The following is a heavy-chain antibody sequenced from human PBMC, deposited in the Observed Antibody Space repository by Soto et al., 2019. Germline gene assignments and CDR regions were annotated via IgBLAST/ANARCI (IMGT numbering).Heavy chain of an antibody. J-gene: IGHJ3*02. Sequence: PSETLSLTCAVYGGSFSGYYWSWIRQPPGKGLEWIGEINHSGSTNYNPSLKSRVTISVDTSKNQSSLKLSYVTAADTAVYYCARDGGVVVVAATRSGFDAFDIWGQGTMVTVSS. D-gene: IGHD2-15*01. CDR1: GGSFSGYY. V-gene: IGHV4-34*01. CDR2: INHSGST. CDR3: ARDGGVVVVAATRSGFDAFDI.